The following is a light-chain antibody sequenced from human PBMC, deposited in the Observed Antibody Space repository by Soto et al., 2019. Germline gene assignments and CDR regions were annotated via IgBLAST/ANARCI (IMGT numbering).Light chain of an antibody. J-gene: IGKJ4*01. Sequence: ATQLTQSPSSLSAAVGDRVTIFCRASQGIKIALAWYQQKPGRAPQLLIYDASTLQSGVPSRFSGSGSGTEFTLTITSLQSEDFATYYCQHFNNYPQITFGGGTKVESK. CDR3: QHFNNYPQIT. CDR1: QGIKIA. V-gene: IGKV1D-13*01. CDR2: DAS.